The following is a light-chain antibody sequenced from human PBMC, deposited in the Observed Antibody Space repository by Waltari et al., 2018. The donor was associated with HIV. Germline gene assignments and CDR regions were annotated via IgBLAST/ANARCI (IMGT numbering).Light chain of an antibody. Sequence: DIVMTQSPESLAVSLGERATINCTSSRTVLYSSDKQNHLAWYLERPGPSPRVLLCWASTRAFGVPNRVSGSGSGTDFSLTLRSLQADDVGIYYCQQYYTVPATFGGGTKVEI. CDR1: RTVLYSSDKQNH. J-gene: IGKJ4*01. CDR2: WAS. CDR3: QQYYTVPAT. V-gene: IGKV4-1*01.